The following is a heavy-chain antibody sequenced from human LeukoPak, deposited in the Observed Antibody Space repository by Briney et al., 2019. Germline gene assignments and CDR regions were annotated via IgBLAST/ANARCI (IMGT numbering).Heavy chain of an antibody. J-gene: IGHJ6*02. Sequence: ASVKVSCKASGHTFTSYGISWVRQAPGQGLEWMGWISAYNGNTNYAQKLQGRVTMTTDTSTSTAYMELRSLRSDDTAVYYCARGAPLSYYYYGMDVWGQGTTVTVSS. V-gene: IGHV1-18*01. CDR2: ISAYNGNT. CDR1: GHTFTSYG. CDR3: ARGAPLSYYYYGMDV.